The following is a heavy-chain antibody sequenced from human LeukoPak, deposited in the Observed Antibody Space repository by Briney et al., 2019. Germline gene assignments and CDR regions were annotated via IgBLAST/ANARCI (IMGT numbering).Heavy chain of an antibody. D-gene: IGHD3-22*01. Sequence: GGSLRLSCAAAGFTFSSYAMSWVRQAPGKGLEWVSAISGSGGSTYYADSVKGRFTISRDNSKNTLYLQMNSVRADDTAVYYCAKIASVTYYYDSSGYDYWGQGTLVTVAS. V-gene: IGHV3-23*01. J-gene: IGHJ4*02. CDR2: ISGSGGST. CDR1: GFTFSSYA. CDR3: AKIASVTYYYDSSGYDY.